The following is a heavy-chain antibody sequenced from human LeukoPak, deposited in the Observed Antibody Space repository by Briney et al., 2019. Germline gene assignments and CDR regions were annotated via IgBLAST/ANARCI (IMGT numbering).Heavy chain of an antibody. V-gene: IGHV1-46*01. D-gene: IGHD2-15*01. CDR2: INPSGGTT. Sequence: GASVKVSCKASGYTFISYYMHWVRQAPGQGLEWMGVINPSGGTTSYAQRFQGRVTMTSDTSTSTVYMELSSLRSEDTAVYYGARGDIDYWGQGTLVTVSS. CDR1: GYTFISYY. J-gene: IGHJ4*02. CDR3: ARGDIDY.